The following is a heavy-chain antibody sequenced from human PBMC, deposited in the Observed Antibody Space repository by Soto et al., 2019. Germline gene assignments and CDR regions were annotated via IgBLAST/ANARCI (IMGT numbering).Heavy chain of an antibody. Sequence: EVQLVESGGGLVQPGGSLKLSCAASGFTFSGSAMHWVRQASGKGLEWVGRIRSKANSYATAYAASVKGRFTTSRDDSKTTAYLQMNSLKTEDTAFYYCTRTMTTAAFDIWGQGTMVTVSS. CDR2: IRSKANSYAT. V-gene: IGHV3-73*02. CDR3: TRTMTTAAFDI. J-gene: IGHJ3*02. D-gene: IGHD4-17*01. CDR1: GFTFSGSA.